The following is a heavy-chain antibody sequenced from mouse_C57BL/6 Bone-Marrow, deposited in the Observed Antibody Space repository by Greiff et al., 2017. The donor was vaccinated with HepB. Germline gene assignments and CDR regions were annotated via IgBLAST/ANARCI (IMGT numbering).Heavy chain of an antibody. D-gene: IGHD2-5*01. V-gene: IGHV5-4*01. J-gene: IGHJ4*01. CDR1: GFTFSSYA. CDR2: ISDGGSYT. Sequence: EVNLVESGGGLVKPGGSLKLSCAASGFTFSSYAMSWVRQTPEKRLEWVATISDGGSYTYYPDNVKGRFTISRDNAKNNLYLQMSHLKSEDTAMYYCARDLYSNYGAMDYWGQGTSVTVSS. CDR3: ARDLYSNYGAMDY.